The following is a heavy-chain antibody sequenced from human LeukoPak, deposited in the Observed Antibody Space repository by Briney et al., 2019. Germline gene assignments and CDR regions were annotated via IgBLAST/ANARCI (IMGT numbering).Heavy chain of an antibody. D-gene: IGHD1-26*01. V-gene: IGHV3-23*01. CDR1: GFTFSSYW. Sequence: GGSLRLSCAASGFTFSSYWMSWVRQAPGKGLEWVSATSSSDAGKYYADSVKGRFTISRDNSKNTLYLQMNSLRAEDTAVYYCATLGGSYDYWGQGTLVTVSS. J-gene: IGHJ4*02. CDR3: ATLGGSYDY. CDR2: TSSSDAGK.